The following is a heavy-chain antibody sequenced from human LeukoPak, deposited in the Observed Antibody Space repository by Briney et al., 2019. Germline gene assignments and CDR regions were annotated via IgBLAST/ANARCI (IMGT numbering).Heavy chain of an antibody. J-gene: IGHJ5*02. D-gene: IGHD6-19*01. CDR1: GGSFSGYY. Sequence: PSETLSLTCTVSGGSFSGYYWSWIRQAPGMGLEWIGYIYHSGSTNYNPSLQSRVTISVDTSKNQFSLKLNSVTAADTAVYYCAGGNQWRSFDHGGPGTLVTVSS. V-gene: IGHV4-59*01. CDR3: AGGNQWRSFDH. CDR2: IYHSGST.